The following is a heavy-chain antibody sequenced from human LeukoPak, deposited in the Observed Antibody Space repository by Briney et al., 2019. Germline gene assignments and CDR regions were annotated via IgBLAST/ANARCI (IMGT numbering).Heavy chain of an antibody. J-gene: IGHJ4*02. CDR3: AKSAGFRGVREYYFDY. CDR2: ISGSGGST. D-gene: IGHD3-10*01. Sequence: GGSLRLSCAASGFTFSSYAMSWVRQAPGKGLEWVSAISGSGGSTYYADSVKGRFTISRDNSKNTLYLQMNSLRAEDTAVYYCAKSAGFRGVREYYFDYWGQGTLVTVSS. V-gene: IGHV3-23*01. CDR1: GFTFSSYA.